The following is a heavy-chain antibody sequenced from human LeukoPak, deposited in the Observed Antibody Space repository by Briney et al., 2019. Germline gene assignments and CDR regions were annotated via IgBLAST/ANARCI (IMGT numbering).Heavy chain of an antibody. D-gene: IGHD6-6*01. V-gene: IGHV4-39*06. Sequence: PPETLSLTCTVSGGSISSSSYYWGWIRQPPGTGLEWIGSIYHSGSTYYNPSLKSRVTISVDTSKNQFPLKLSSVTAADTAVYYCARDGIAARPGNYYYYMDVWGKGTTVTVSS. CDR2: IYHSGST. CDR3: ARDGIAARPGNYYYYMDV. CDR1: GGSISSSSYY. J-gene: IGHJ6*03.